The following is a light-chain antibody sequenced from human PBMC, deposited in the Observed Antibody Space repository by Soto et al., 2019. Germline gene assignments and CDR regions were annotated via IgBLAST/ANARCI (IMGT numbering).Light chain of an antibody. Sequence: QSALTQPASVSGSPGQSITISCTGTSSDVGGYNYVSWYQQHPGKAPKLMIYEVSNRPSGVSNRFSGSKSGNTASLTISGLQAEDEADYSCSSYTGSRIWLVGGGTKLTVL. CDR2: EVS. CDR1: SSDVGGYNY. CDR3: SSYTGSRIWL. J-gene: IGLJ3*02. V-gene: IGLV2-14*01.